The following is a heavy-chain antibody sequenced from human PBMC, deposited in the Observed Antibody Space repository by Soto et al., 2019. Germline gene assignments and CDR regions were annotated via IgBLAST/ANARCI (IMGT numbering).Heavy chain of an antibody. CDR3: ASGRFRYDSSGYYGYFQH. V-gene: IGHV4-34*01. CDR1: GGSFSGYY. Sequence: QVQLQQRGAGLLKPSETLSLTCAVYGGSFSGYYWSWIRQSPGKGLEWIGEINHSGSTNYNPSLKSRVTISGDTSKNQFSLKLSSVTAADTAVYFCASGRFRYDSSGYYGYFQHWGQGTLVTVSS. CDR2: INHSGST. J-gene: IGHJ1*01. D-gene: IGHD3-22*01.